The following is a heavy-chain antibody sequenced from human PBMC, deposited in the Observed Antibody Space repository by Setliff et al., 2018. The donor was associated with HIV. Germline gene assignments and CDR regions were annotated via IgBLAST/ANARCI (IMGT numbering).Heavy chain of an antibody. CDR1: GFSFRNYG. CDR3: AKRGANWRSWYFDL. D-gene: IGHD3-3*01. Sequence: GGSLRLSCAASGFSFRNYGMHWVRQAPGKGLEWVAFISYDGSDRYYGDSVRGRFTISRDNSKNTLYLQMNSLRAEDTAVYYCAKRGANWRSWYFDLWGRGTLVTVSS. V-gene: IGHV3-30*12. J-gene: IGHJ2*01. CDR2: ISYDGSDR.